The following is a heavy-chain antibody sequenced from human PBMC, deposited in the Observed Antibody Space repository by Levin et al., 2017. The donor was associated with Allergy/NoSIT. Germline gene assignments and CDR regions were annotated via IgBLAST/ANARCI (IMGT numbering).Heavy chain of an antibody. CDR2: ISNYNGDT. J-gene: IGHJ4*02. Sequence: ASAKVSCKASGYTFASYNINWVRQAPGQGLEWMGRISNYNGDTNFAQKFQGRVTMTTDTSTSTAYMELRSLRSDDTAVYYCASGSISKLHFDHWGRGTLVTVSS. CDR1: GYTFASYN. CDR3: ASGSISKLHFDH. V-gene: IGHV1-18*04. D-gene: IGHD3-3*02.